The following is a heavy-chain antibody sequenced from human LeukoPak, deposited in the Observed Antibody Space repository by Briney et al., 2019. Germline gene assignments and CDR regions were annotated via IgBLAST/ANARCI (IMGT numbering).Heavy chain of an antibody. J-gene: IGHJ2*01. Sequence: GGSLRLSCAASGFTFDDYAMHWVRQAPGKGLEWVSGISWNSGSIGYADSVKGRFTISRDNAKNSLYLQMNSLRAEDMALYYCAKGSTGDFWSGYYDWYFDLWGRGTLVTVSS. CDR2: ISWNSGSI. CDR3: AKGSTGDFWSGYYDWYFDL. V-gene: IGHV3-9*03. CDR1: GFTFDDYA. D-gene: IGHD3-3*01.